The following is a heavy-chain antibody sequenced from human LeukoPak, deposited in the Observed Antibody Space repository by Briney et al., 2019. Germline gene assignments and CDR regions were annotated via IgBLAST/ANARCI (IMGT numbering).Heavy chain of an antibody. CDR2: ISSSGSTI. D-gene: IGHD2/OR15-2a*01. J-gene: IGHJ4*02. CDR3: ARTGPTNIFDY. V-gene: IGHV3-11*01. CDR1: GFTFSDYY. Sequence: GGSLRLSCAASGFTFSDYYMSWLRQAPGKGLEWVSYISSSGSTIYYADSVKGRFTISRDNAKNSLYLQMNSLSAEDTAVYYCARTGPTNIFDYWGQGTLVTVSS.